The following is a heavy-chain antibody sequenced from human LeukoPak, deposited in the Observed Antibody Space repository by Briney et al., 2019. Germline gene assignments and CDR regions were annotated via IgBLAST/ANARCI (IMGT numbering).Heavy chain of an antibody. CDR2: MNPNSGNT. J-gene: IGHJ4*02. V-gene: IGHV1-8*01. CDR1: GYTFTSYD. Sequence: ASVKVSCKASGYTFTSYDINWVRQATGQGLEWMGWMNPNSGNTGYAQKFQGRVTMTRNTSISTAYMELSSLRSEDTAVYYCARDLGEKDIVVVPAARALDYWGQGTLVTVSS. CDR3: ARDLGEKDIVVVPAARALDY. D-gene: IGHD2-2*01.